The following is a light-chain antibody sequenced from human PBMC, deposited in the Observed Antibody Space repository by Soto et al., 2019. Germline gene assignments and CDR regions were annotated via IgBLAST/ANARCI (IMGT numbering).Light chain of an antibody. V-gene: IGKV1-12*01. J-gene: IGKJ4*01. CDR3: QQANSFPHT. CDR1: QDLSRW. Sequence: DIQMTQSPSSVSASVGDRVIITCRASQDLSRWLAWYQQKAGKAPQLLIYATSTLQSGVPSRFGGSGSGTEFTLTISSLQPEDFATYYCQQANSFPHTLGGGTRVEIK. CDR2: ATS.